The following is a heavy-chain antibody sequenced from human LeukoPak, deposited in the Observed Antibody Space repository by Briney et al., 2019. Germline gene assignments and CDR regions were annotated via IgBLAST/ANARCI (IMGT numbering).Heavy chain of an antibody. Sequence: ASVNVSCKVSGYTLTELSMHWVRQAPGKGLEWMGGFDPEDGETIYAQKFQGRVTMTEDTSTDTAYMELSSLRSEDTAVYYCASPKGGSGNDAFDIWGQGTMVTVSS. V-gene: IGHV1-24*01. D-gene: IGHD2-15*01. CDR3: ASPKGGSGNDAFDI. J-gene: IGHJ3*02. CDR1: GYTLTELS. CDR2: FDPEDGET.